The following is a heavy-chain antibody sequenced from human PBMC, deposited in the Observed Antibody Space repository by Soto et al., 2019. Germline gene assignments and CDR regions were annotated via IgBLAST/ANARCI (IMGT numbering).Heavy chain of an antibody. CDR1: GGSISSYY. CDR2: IYYSGST. V-gene: IGHV4-59*08. CDR3: ARLGYCSGGSCYPIPDY. Sequence: SETLSLTCTVSGGSISSYYWSWIRQPPGKGLEWIGYIYYSGSTNYNPSLKSRVTISVDTSKNQFSLKLSSVTAADTAVYYCARLGYCSGGSCYPIPDYWGQGTLVTSPQ. D-gene: IGHD2-15*01. J-gene: IGHJ4*02.